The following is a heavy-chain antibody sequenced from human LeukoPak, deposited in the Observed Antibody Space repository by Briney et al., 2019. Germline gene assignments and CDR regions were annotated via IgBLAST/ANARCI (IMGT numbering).Heavy chain of an antibody. J-gene: IGHJ3*02. CDR3: ARVFPYYYDSSGYPSAFDI. Sequence: ASVKVSCKASGYTFKDYAMNWVRQAPGQGLEWMGWINTNTGNPTYAQGFTGRFVFSLDTSVSTAYLQISSLKAEDTAVYYCARVFPYYYDSSGYPSAFDIWGQGTMVTVSS. D-gene: IGHD3-22*01. CDR1: GYTFKDYA. CDR2: INTNTGNP. V-gene: IGHV7-4-1*02.